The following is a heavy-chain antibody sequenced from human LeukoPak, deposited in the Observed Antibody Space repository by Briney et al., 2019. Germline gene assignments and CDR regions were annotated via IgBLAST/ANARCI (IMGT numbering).Heavy chain of an antibody. CDR1: GFTFTSSA. J-gene: IGHJ4*02. CDR3: AADRYDSSGYYHFDY. V-gene: IGHV1-58*02. Sequence: ASVKVSCKASGFTFTSSAMQWVRQARGQRLEWIGWIVVGSGNTNYAQKFQERVTITRDMFTSTAYMELSSLRSEDTAVYYCAADRYDSSGYYHFDYWGQGTLVTVSS. D-gene: IGHD3-22*01. CDR2: IVVGSGNT.